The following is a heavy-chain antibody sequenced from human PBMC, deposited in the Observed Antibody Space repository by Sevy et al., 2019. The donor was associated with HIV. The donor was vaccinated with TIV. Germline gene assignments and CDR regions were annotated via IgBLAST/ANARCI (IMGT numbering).Heavy chain of an antibody. J-gene: IGHJ4*02. CDR3: AKDQGYNWNTEGFFDY. V-gene: IGHV3-30*02. CDR2: IRYDGSNK. D-gene: IGHD1-20*01. Sequence: GGSLRLSCAASAFSFSTNGMHWVRQAPGKGLEWVAFIRYDGSNKFYTDSVKGRFTISRDNSKNTLYLQMKSLTTEDTAVYYCAKDQGYNWNTEGFFDYWGQGTLVTVSS. CDR1: AFSFSTNG.